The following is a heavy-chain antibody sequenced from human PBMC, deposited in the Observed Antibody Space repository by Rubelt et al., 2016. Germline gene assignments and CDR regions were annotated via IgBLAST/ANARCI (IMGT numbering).Heavy chain of an antibody. CDR2: ISHRGST. D-gene: IGHD6-6*01. V-gene: IGHV4-34*01. CDR3: ARGDIAARLQY. Sequence: QVQLQESGPRLVKPSETLSLTCTVSGGSISGYYWNWIRQPPGKGLEWIGEISHRGSTSYNPSLKSRVTFSVDSSKNQFSLKVNSVTAADTAVYYCARGDIAARLQYWGQGTLVTVSS. CDR1: GGSISGYY. J-gene: IGHJ4*02.